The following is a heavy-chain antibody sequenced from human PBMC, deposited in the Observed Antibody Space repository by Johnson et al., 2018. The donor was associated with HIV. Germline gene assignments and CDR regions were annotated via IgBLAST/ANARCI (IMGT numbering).Heavy chain of an antibody. J-gene: IGHJ3*02. Sequence: VQLVESGGGVVRPGGSLRLSCAASGFTFDDYGMSWVRQAPGKGLEWVSGINWNGGRTGYADSVKGRFTISRDTAKNSLYLQMNSLRAEDTALYYCARVEGKRITMIVVVIHGAFDIWGQGTMVTVSS. V-gene: IGHV3-20*04. CDR2: INWNGGRT. D-gene: IGHD3-22*01. CDR3: ARVEGKRITMIVVVIHGAFDI. CDR1: GFTFDDYG.